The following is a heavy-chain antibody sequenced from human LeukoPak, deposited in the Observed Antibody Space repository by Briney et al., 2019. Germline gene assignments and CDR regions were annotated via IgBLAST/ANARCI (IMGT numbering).Heavy chain of an antibody. D-gene: IGHD3-16*01. J-gene: IGHJ4*02. V-gene: IGHV3-74*01. CDR2: INTDGSST. CDR1: GFTFTNYW. Sequence: GGSLRLSCAASGFTFTNYWMHWVRQAPGKGLVWVSHINTDGSSTNYADSVKGRFAISRDNAKNTLYLQMNSLRAEDTAVYYCARDPGAYFDYWGQGTLVTVSS. CDR3: ARDPGAYFDY.